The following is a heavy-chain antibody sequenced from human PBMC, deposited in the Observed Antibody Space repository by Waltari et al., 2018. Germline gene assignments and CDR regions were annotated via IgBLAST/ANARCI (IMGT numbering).Heavy chain of an antibody. D-gene: IGHD2-15*01. V-gene: IGHV1-2*02. J-gene: IGHJ4*02. CDR3: ARRYKLVRKNCSGGSCYSGFNY. CDR2: INPNSGGT. Sequence: QVQLVQSGAEVKKPGASVKVSCKASGYTFTGYYMHWVRQAPGQGLEWMGWINPNSGGTNYAQKFQGRVTMTRDTSISTAYMELSRLRSDDTAVYYCARRYKLVRKNCSGGSCYSGFNYWGQGTLVTVSS. CDR1: GYTFTGYY.